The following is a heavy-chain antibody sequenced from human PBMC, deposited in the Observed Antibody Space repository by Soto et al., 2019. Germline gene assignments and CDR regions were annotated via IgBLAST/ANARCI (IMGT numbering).Heavy chain of an antibody. CDR3: GRRRGGFGGGWTTPYFDY. CDR1: GFSLNTGGVG. Sequence: QITLKESGPPVVKPTQTLTLTCSLSGFSLNTGGVGVGWIRQPPGKALEWLAVIYWDDDKSWNPSLRDRVTINRDASADQVVLTVTNMDPVDTGTDYCGRRRGGFGGGWTTPYFDYWGQGTLVTVSS. D-gene: IGHD6-19*01. J-gene: IGHJ4*02. CDR2: IYWDDDK. V-gene: IGHV2-5*02.